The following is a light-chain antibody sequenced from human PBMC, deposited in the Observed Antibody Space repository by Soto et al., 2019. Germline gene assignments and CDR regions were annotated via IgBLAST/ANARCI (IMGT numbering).Light chain of an antibody. CDR1: SSNIGAGYD. Sequence: QSVLAQPPSVSGAPGQRVTISCTGSSSNIGAGYDVHWYQQLPGTAPKLLIYGNSNRPSGVPDRFSGSKSGTSASLAITGLQAEDDADYYCQYYDSSLSVLYVFGTGTKVTDL. V-gene: IGLV1-40*01. CDR3: QYYDSSLSVLYV. J-gene: IGLJ1*01. CDR2: GNS.